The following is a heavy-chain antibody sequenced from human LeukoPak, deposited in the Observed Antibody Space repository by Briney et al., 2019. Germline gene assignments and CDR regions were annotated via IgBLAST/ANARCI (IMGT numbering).Heavy chain of an antibody. J-gene: IGHJ3*02. CDR1: GYSISSGYY. Sequence: PSETLSLTCGVSGYSISSGYYWGWIRQPPGKGLEWTGSIYHSGHTYRNPSLKSRVTMSVDTSKNQFSLKLTSGIAADTAVYYCARAYYDILTGYPPDAFDIWGQGTMVTVSS. CDR2: IYHSGHT. CDR3: ARAYYDILTGYPPDAFDI. V-gene: IGHV4-38-2*01. D-gene: IGHD3-9*01.